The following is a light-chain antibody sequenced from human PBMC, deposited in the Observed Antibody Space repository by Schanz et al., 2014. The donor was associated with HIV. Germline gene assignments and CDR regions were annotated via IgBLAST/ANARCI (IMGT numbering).Light chain of an antibody. CDR1: QSVKSN. V-gene: IGKV3D-15*01. CDR2: GAS. Sequence: EIVLTQSPGTLSLSPGERGTLSCRASQSVKSNFIGWYQQKPGQAPRLLIFGASNRATGIPGRFSGSGSGTEFTLTISSLQSEDFAVYYCQQYNNWPPYTFGQGTKLEIK. J-gene: IGKJ2*01. CDR3: QQYNNWPPYT.